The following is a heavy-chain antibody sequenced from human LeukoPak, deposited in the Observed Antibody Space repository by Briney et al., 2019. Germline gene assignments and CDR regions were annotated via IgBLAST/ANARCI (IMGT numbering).Heavy chain of an antibody. CDR1: GYTFTSYY. CDR2: INPSGGST. Sequence: GASVKVSCKASGYTFTSYYMHWVRQAPGQGLEWMGIINPSGGSTSYAQKFQGRVTMTRDTSTSTVYMELSSLRSEDTAVYYCARGRYNWNDDDDAFDIWGQGTMVTVSS. J-gene: IGHJ3*02. V-gene: IGHV1-46*01. D-gene: IGHD1-1*01. CDR3: ARGRYNWNDDDDAFDI.